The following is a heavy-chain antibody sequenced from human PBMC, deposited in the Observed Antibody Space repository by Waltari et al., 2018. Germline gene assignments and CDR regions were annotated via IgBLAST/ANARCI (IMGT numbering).Heavy chain of an antibody. CDR3: ARGIVATIGNYYYYYMDV. V-gene: IGHV1-2*06. CDR2: INPNSGGT. D-gene: IGHD5-12*01. CDR1: GYTFTGYY. J-gene: IGHJ6*03. Sequence: QVQLVQSGAEVKKPGASVKVSCKASGYTFTGYYMHWVRQAPGQGLEGMGRINPNSGGTNYAQKFQGRVTMTRDTSISTAYMELSRLRSDDTAVYYCARGIVATIGNYYYYYMDVWGKGTTVTVSS.